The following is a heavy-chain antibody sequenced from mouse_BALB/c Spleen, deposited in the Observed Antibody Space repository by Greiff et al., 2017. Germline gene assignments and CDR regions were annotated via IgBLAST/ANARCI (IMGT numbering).Heavy chain of an antibody. CDR1: GYTFTSYW. D-gene: IGHD2-10*01. J-gene: IGHJ3*01. Sequence: QVQLQQPGAELVKPGASVKLSCKASGYTFTSYWMHWVKQRPGQGLEWIGEINPSNGRTNYNEKFKSKATLTVDKSSSTAYMQLSSLTSEDSAVYYCARRDTYDGNYVAYWGQGTLVTVSA. CDR2: INPSNGRT. CDR3: ARRDTYDGNYVAY. V-gene: IGHV1S81*02.